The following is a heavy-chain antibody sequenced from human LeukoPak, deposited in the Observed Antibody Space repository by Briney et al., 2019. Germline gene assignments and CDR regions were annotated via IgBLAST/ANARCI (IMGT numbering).Heavy chain of an antibody. V-gene: IGHV1-46*01. Sequence: ASVKVSCKASGYTFTSYYVHWVRQAPGQGLEWMGIINPSGGSTSYAQKFQGRVTMTRDTSTSTVYMELSSLRSEDTAVYYCARPLNDYGDWKLLDYWGQGTLVTVSS. CDR3: ARPLNDYGDWKLLDY. CDR1: GYTFTSYY. D-gene: IGHD4-17*01. CDR2: INPSGGST. J-gene: IGHJ4*02.